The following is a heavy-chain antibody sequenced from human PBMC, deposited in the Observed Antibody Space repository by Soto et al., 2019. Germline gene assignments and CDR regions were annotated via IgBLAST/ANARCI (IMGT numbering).Heavy chain of an antibody. J-gene: IGHJ4*02. V-gene: IGHV1-69*13. CDR3: ARVGPAHYYDSSGYYSPLDY. D-gene: IGHD3-22*01. CDR1: GDTFSSYA. Sequence: GASVKVSCTASGDTFSSYAINWVRQAPGQGLEWMGGIIPMFGTANYAQKFKGRVTITAGESTSTVYMELSSLRSEDTAVYYCARVGPAHYYDSSGYYSPLDYWGQGTLVTVSS. CDR2: IIPMFGTA.